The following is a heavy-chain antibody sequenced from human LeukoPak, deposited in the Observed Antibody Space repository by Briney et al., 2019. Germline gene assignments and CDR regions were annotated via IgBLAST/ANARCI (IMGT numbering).Heavy chain of an antibody. Sequence: PSETLSLTCAVYGGSFSGYYWGWIRQPPGKGLEWIGEINHSGSTNYNPSLKSRVTISVDTSKNQFSLKLSSVTAADTAVYYCARRRLTYYDILTRSGGWFDPWGQGTLVTVSS. CDR2: INHSGST. V-gene: IGHV4-34*01. D-gene: IGHD3-9*01. CDR3: ARRRLTYYDILTRSGGWFDP. J-gene: IGHJ5*02. CDR1: GGSFSGYY.